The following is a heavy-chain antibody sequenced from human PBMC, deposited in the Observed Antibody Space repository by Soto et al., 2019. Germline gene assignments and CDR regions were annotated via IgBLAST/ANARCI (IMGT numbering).Heavy chain of an antibody. V-gene: IGHV3-48*03. CDR1: GFTFSSYE. J-gene: IGHJ4*02. Sequence: EVQLVESGGGLVQPGGSLRLSCAASGFTFSSYEMNWVRQAPGKGLEWVSYISSSGSTIYYADSVKGRFTISRDNAKNSLYLQMNSLRAEDTAVYYCARVSEQLIVGASIDYWGQGTLVTVSS. CDR3: ARVSEQLIVGASIDY. CDR2: ISSSGSTI. D-gene: IGHD1-26*01.